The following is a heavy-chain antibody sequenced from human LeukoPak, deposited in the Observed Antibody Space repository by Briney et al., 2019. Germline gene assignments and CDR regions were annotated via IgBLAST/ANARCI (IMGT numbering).Heavy chain of an antibody. Sequence: SVKVSCKASGGTFSSYAISWVRQAPGQGLEWMGGIIPIFGTANYAQKFQGRVTITADESTSTAYMELSSLRSEDTAVFYCARDNPARSSSLDYYYGMDVWGQGTTVTVSS. J-gene: IGHJ6*02. CDR3: ARDNPARSSSLDYYYGMDV. V-gene: IGHV1-69*01. CDR1: GGTFSSYA. CDR2: IIPIFGTA. D-gene: IGHD6-6*01.